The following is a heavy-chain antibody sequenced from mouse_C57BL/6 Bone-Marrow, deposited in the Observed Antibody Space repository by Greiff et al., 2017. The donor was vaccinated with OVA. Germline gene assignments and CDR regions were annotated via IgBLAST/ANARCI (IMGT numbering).Heavy chain of an antibody. CDR2: IDPENGDT. D-gene: IGHD3-2*02. CDR3: TTGGSGYSFAY. V-gene: IGHV14-4*01. CDR1: GFNIKDDY. J-gene: IGHJ3*01. Sequence: EVQLVESGAELVRPGASVQLSCTASGFNIKDDYMHWVKQRPEQGLEWIEWIDPENGDTEYASKFQGKATITADTSSNTAYLQLSSLTSEDTAVYYCTTGGSGYSFAYWGQGTLVTVSA.